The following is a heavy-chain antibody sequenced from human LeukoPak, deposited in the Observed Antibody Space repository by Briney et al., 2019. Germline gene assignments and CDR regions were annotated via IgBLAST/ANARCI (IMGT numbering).Heavy chain of an antibody. Sequence: PSETLSLTCTVSGGSISSGSYYWGWIRQPPGKGLEWIGEIYHSGSTNYNPSLKSRVTISLDKSKNQFSLKLYSVTAADTAVYYCARYRGASGYHFDYWGQGTLVTVSS. CDR2: IYHSGST. J-gene: IGHJ4*02. CDR1: GGSISSGSYY. D-gene: IGHD5-12*01. V-gene: IGHV4-39*07. CDR3: ARYRGASGYHFDY.